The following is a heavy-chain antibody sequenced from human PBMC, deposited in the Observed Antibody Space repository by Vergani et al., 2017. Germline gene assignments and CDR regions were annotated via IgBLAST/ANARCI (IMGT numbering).Heavy chain of an antibody. CDR1: GFTFSSYG. V-gene: IGHV3-30*18. J-gene: IGHJ3*02. CDR3: AKVRYYDSSGDAFDI. D-gene: IGHD3-22*01. Sequence: QVQLVESGGGVVQPGRSLRLSCAASGFTFSSYGMHWVRQAPGKGLEWVAVISYDGSNKYYADSVKGRFTISRDNSKNTLYLQMNSLRAEDTAVYYCAKVRYYDSSGDAFDIWGQGTMVTVSS. CDR2: ISYDGSNK.